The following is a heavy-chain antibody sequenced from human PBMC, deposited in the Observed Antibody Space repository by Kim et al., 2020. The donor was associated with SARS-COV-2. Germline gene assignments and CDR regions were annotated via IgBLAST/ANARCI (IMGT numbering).Heavy chain of an antibody. CDR3: AKDRIWFGELSDYFYYGMDV. CDR2: IWYDGSNK. J-gene: IGHJ6*02. Sequence: GGSLRLSCAASGFTFSSYGMHWVRQAPGKGLEWVAVIWYDGSNKYYADSVKGRFTISRDNSKNTLYLQMNSLRAEDTAVYYCAKDRIWFGELSDYFYYGMDVWGQGTTVTVSS. V-gene: IGHV3-33*06. CDR1: GFTFSSYG. D-gene: IGHD3-10*01.